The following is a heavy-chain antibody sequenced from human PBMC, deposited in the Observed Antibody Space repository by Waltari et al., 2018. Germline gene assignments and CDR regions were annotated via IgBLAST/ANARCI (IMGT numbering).Heavy chain of an antibody. V-gene: IGHV3-15*01. Sequence: EAQLAESGGGLVEPGGTLRLSCTASGFTFRATWMNWIRQTPGKRLEWVGRIKSINHGGTTEFASFVKDRFVISRDDSQGTVSLQMSNLEADDTAVYYCAALGTYNVFHIWGQGTKVTVSS. J-gene: IGHJ3*02. CDR3: AALGTYNVFHI. CDR1: GFTFRATW. D-gene: IGHD2-15*01. CDR2: IKSINHGGTT.